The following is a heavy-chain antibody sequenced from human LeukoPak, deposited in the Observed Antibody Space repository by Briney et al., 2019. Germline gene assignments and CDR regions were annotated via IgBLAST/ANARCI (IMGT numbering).Heavy chain of an antibody. D-gene: IGHD2-2*01. CDR1: GFTFSSYA. CDR2: ISGSGGST. Sequence: GGSLRLSCAASGFTFSSYAMSWVRQAPGKGLEWVSAISGSGGSTYYADSVKGRFTISRDNSKNTLYLQMNSLRAEDTAVYYCAKDQVMFVVVPAAVDYWGQGTLVTVSS. CDR3: AKDQVMFVVVPAAVDY. J-gene: IGHJ4*02. V-gene: IGHV3-23*01.